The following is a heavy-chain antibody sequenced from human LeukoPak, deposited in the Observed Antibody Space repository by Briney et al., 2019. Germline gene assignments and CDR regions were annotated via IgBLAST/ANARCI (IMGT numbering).Heavy chain of an antibody. D-gene: IGHD1-7*01. J-gene: IGHJ4*02. CDR3: ARGYNWNYYFDY. V-gene: IGHV1-2*02. Sequence: GASVKVSCKASGYTFTGYYMHWVGQAPGQGLEGMGWINPNSGGTNYAQKLQGRVTKTRDTSISTAYMELSRLRADDTAVYYCARGYNWNYYFDYWGQGTLVTVSS. CDR2: INPNSGGT. CDR1: GYTFTGYY.